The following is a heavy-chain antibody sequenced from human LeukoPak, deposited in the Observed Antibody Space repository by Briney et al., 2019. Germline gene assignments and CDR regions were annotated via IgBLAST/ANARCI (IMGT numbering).Heavy chain of an antibody. J-gene: IGHJ4*02. CDR3: AKRDVETIRHFAS. CDR2: ISGGGGTT. Sequence: GGSLRLSCAASGFTFSTYAMNWVRQAPGKGLEWVSGISGGGGTTYYADSVKGRFTISRDNSKSTLYLQMNSLRAEDTAVYYCAKRDVETIRHFASWGREPWSPSPQ. CDR1: GFTFSTYA. V-gene: IGHV3-23*01. D-gene: IGHD1-14*01.